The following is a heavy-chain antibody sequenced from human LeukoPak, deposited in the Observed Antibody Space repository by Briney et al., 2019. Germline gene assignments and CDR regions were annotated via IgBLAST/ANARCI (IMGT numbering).Heavy chain of an antibody. V-gene: IGHV4-59*01. CDR2: IYYSGST. Sequence: SETLSPTCTVSGGSISSYHWSWIRQPPGKGLEWIGYIYYSGSTNYNPSLKSRVTISVDTSKNQFSLKVRSVTAADTAVYYCARGGGYNWPGYWGQGTLVTVSS. CDR1: GGSISSYH. J-gene: IGHJ4*02. CDR3: ARGGGYNWPGY. D-gene: IGHD5-24*01.